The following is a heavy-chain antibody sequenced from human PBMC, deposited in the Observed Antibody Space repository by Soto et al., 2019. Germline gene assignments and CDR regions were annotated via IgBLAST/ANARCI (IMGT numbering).Heavy chain of an antibody. V-gene: IGHV1-69*13. D-gene: IGHD1-26*01. Sequence: SVKVSCKASGGTFSSYAISWVRQAPGQGLEWMGGIIPIFGTANYAQKFQGRVTITADESTSTAYMELSSLRSEDTAVYYCARNPTSIVGATTYYYGMDVWGQGTTVTVSS. J-gene: IGHJ6*02. CDR1: GGTFSSYA. CDR2: IIPIFGTA. CDR3: ARNPTSIVGATTYYYGMDV.